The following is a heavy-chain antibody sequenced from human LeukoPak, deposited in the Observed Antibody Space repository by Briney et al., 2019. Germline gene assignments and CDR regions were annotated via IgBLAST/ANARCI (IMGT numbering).Heavy chain of an antibody. CDR2: ISSSSSYI. CDR1: GFTFSSYS. CDR3: AREHSGDYFDY. D-gene: IGHD1-26*01. Sequence: PGGSLRLSCAASGFTFSSYSMNWVRQAPGKGLEWVSSISSSSSYIYYAGSVKGRFTISRDNAKNSLYLQMNSLRAEDTAVYYCAREHSGDYFDYWGQGTLVTVSS. V-gene: IGHV3-21*01. J-gene: IGHJ4*02.